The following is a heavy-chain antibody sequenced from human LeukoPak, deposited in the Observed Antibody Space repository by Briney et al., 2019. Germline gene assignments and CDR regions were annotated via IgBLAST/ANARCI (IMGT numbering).Heavy chain of an antibody. CDR3: AKVSVENAFDI. J-gene: IGHJ3*02. CDR1: GFTFSSYG. D-gene: IGHD1-1*01. Sequence: PGGSLRLSCAASGFTFSSYGMYWVRQAPGKGLEWVAFIRYDGNNKYYGDSVKGRFTISRDNSKNTLYLEVKSLRAEDTAVYHCAKVSVENAFDIWGQGTMVTVSS. CDR2: IRYDGNNK. V-gene: IGHV3-30*02.